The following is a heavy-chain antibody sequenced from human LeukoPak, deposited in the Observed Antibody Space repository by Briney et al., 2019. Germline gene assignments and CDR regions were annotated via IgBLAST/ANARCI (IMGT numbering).Heavy chain of an antibody. D-gene: IGHD3-9*01. Sequence: SETLSLTCAVSGGSMRSGDYSWSWIRQPPGKGLEWIGYIYHSGSTDHNPSLKSRVTISLDRSKNQFSLKLTSVTAADTAVYYCARAYYHVLTGFYSRSFDVWGQGTMVTVSS. J-gene: IGHJ3*01. CDR3: ARAYYHVLTGFYSRSFDV. CDR2: IYHSGST. CDR1: GGSMRSGDYS. V-gene: IGHV4-30-2*01.